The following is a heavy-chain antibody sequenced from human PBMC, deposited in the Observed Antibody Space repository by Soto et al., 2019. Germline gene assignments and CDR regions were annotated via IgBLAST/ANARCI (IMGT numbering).Heavy chain of an antibody. CDR3: TTVYYSNYGDYYYYYGMDV. Sequence: GSLRLSCAASGFTFSNAWMSWVRPAPGKGLEWVGRIKSKTDGGTTDYAAPVKGRFTISRDDSKNTLYLQMNSLKTEDTAVYYGTTVYYSNYGDYYYYYGMDVWGQGTTVTVSS. V-gene: IGHV3-15*01. CDR1: GFTFSNAW. CDR2: IKSKTDGGTT. J-gene: IGHJ6*02. D-gene: IGHD4-4*01.